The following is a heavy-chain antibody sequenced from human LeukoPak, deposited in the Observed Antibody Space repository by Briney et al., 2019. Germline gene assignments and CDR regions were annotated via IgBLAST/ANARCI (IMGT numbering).Heavy chain of an antibody. J-gene: IGHJ4*02. V-gene: IGHV3-23*01. CDR1: GFTFSSYA. CDR3: AKFLQQLVGDY. Sequence: GGSLRPSCAASGFTFSSYAMSWVRQAPGKGLEWVSAISGSGGSTYYADSVKGRFTISRDNSKNTLNLQMNSLRAEDTAVYYCAKFLQQLVGDYWGQGTLVTVSS. D-gene: IGHD6-13*01. CDR2: ISGSGGST.